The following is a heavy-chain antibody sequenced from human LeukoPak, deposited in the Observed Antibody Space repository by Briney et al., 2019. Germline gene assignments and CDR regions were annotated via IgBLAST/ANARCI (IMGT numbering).Heavy chain of an antibody. CDR2: ISSSSSYI. CDR1: GFTFSSYS. Sequence: GGSLRLSCAASGFTFSSYSMNWVRQAPGKGLEWFSSISSSSSYIYYADSVKGRFTISRDNAKNSLYLQMNSLRAEDTAVYYCARAVAGTWNDYWGQGTLVTVSS. CDR3: ARAVAGTWNDY. D-gene: IGHD6-19*01. J-gene: IGHJ4*02. V-gene: IGHV3-21*01.